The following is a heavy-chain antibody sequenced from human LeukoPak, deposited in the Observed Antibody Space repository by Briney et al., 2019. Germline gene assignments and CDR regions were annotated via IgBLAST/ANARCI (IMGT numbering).Heavy chain of an antibody. V-gene: IGHV3-30*18. CDR2: ISYDGSNK. CDR1: GFTFSSYG. Sequence: GRSLRLSCAASGFTFSSYGIHWVRQAPGKGLEWVAVISYDGSNKYYADSVKGRFTISRDNSKNTLYLQMNSLRAEDTAVYYCAKVIDYGDYVGIFDYWGQGTLVTVSS. CDR3: AKVIDYGDYVGIFDY. J-gene: IGHJ4*02. D-gene: IGHD4-17*01.